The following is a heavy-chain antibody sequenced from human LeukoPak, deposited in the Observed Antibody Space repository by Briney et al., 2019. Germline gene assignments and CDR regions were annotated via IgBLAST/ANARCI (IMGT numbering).Heavy chain of an antibody. D-gene: IGHD4-17*01. CDR1: GFTFSSYA. CDR3: AKDKRLRGYYFDY. Sequence: SGGSLRLSCAASGFTFSSYAMSWVRQAPGKGLEWVSAISGSGGSTYYADSVKGRFTISRDNSKNTLCLQMNSLRAEDTAVYYCAKDKRLRGYYFDYWGQGTLVTVSS. J-gene: IGHJ4*02. V-gene: IGHV3-23*01. CDR2: ISGSGGST.